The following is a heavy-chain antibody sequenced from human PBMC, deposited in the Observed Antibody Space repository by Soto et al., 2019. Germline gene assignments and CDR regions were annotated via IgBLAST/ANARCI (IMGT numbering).Heavy chain of an antibody. J-gene: IGHJ4*02. Sequence: GGSLRLSCAASGFTFNSYVMTWVRQAPGEGLEWVSSISRSGRGSAYYADSVKGRFTISRDNSENTLFLQMNNLRDEDTALYYCARGRYLESSDYWVANLPFDHWGLGTLVTVSS. CDR2: ISRSGRGSA. D-gene: IGHD3-22*01. V-gene: IGHV3-23*01. CDR1: GFTFNSYV. CDR3: ARGRYLESSDYWVANLPFDH.